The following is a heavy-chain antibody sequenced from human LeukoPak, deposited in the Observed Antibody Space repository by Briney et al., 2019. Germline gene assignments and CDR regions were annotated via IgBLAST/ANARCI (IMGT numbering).Heavy chain of an antibody. CDR2: ISSSSSYI. CDR3: ARVWYYYDSSGSNWFDP. D-gene: IGHD3-22*01. J-gene: IGHJ5*02. CDR1: GFTFSSYS. V-gene: IGHV3-21*01. Sequence: GGSLRLSCAASGFTFSSYSMNWVRQAPGKGLEWVSSISSSSSYIYYADSVKGRFTISRDNAENSLYLQMNSLRAEDTAVYYCARVWYYYDSSGSNWFDPWGQGTLVTVSS.